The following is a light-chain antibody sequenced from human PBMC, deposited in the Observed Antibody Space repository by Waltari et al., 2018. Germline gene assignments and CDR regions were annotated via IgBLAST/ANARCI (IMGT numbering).Light chain of an antibody. CDR1: SSDVGGYNY. V-gene: IGLV2-8*01. J-gene: IGLJ2*01. CDR2: EGS. CDR3: SSYAGSNNFV. Sequence: QSALTQPPSASGSPGQSVTISCTGTSSDVGGYNYVSWYQQHPGKAPKLMIYEGSKRPSGVPDRCSCSKSGNTASLTVSGLQAEDEADYYCSSYAGSNNFVFGGGTKLTVL.